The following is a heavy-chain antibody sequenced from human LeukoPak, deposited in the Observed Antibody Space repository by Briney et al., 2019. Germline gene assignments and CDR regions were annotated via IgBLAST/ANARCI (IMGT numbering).Heavy chain of an antibody. CDR2: ISGSGGST. CDR3: AKDGGIAVAARFDY. D-gene: IGHD6-19*01. CDR1: GLTFSSYA. Sequence: PGGSLRLSCAASGLTFSSYAMSWVRQAPGKGLEWVSAISGSGGSTYYADSVKGRFIISRDNSKNTLYLQMNSLRAEDTAVYYCAKDGGIAVAARFDYWGQGTLVTVSS. V-gene: IGHV3-23*01. J-gene: IGHJ4*02.